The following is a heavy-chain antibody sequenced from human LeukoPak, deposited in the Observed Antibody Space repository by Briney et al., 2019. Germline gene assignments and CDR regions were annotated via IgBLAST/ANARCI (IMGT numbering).Heavy chain of an antibody. D-gene: IGHD4-23*01. CDR2: IYYSGST. Sequence: SETLSLTCTVSGGSISSYYWSWIRQPPGKGLEWIGYIYYSGSTNYNPSLKSGVTMSVDTSKNQFSLKLNSVTAADTAVYYCARDRLRWPKIDYWGQGTLVTVSS. V-gene: IGHV4-59*12. CDR1: GGSISSYY. CDR3: ARDRLRWPKIDY. J-gene: IGHJ4*02.